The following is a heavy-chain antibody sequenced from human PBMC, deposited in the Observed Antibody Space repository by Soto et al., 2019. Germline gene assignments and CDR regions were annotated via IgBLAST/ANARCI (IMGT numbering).Heavy chain of an antibody. CDR1: GGSISSDGYS. D-gene: IGHD6-13*01. CDR2: IYHSGST. V-gene: IGHV4-30-2*01. J-gene: IGHJ4*02. CDR3: ASSHAGAHITAAVH. Sequence: QLQLQESGSGLVKPSQTLSLTCAVSGGSISSDGYSWSWIRQPPGKGLEWIGYIYHSGSTYYNPSLQSRVTISVDRYRNQFSLKLSSVTAADTAVYYCASSHAGAHITAAVHWGQGTLVTVSS.